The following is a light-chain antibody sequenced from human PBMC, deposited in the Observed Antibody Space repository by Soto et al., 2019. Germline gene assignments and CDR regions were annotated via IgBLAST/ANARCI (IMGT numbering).Light chain of an antibody. J-gene: IGLJ1*01. V-gene: IGLV2-11*01. CDR3: CLYAVTFYV. CDR1: SSDVGTYDF. Sequence: QSALTQPRSVSGSPGQSVTISCTGTSSDVGTYDFVSWYQQHPGKAPRLMIFDVSERPSGVPDRFSGSKSGNTASLTISGLQAEDEADYYCCLYAVTFYVXGTGTKVTVL. CDR2: DVS.